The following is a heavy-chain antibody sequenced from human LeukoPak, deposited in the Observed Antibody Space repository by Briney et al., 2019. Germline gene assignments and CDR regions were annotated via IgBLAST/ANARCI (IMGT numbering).Heavy chain of an antibody. CDR1: GFTVSSNY. Sequence: GGPLRLSCAASGFTVSSNYMSWVRQAPGKGLEAVSVIYSGGSTYYPDSVKGRFTISRDNSKNTLYLQMNSLRAEDTAVYYCARDIAYDSSGYYSPHFDYWGQGTLVTVSS. J-gene: IGHJ4*02. D-gene: IGHD3-22*01. CDR2: IYSGGST. CDR3: ARDIAYDSSGYYSPHFDY. V-gene: IGHV3-53*01.